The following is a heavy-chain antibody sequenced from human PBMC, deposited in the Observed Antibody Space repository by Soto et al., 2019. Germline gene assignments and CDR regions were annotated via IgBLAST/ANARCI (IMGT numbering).Heavy chain of an antibody. V-gene: IGHV3-7*01. CDR1: GFTFSSSW. J-gene: IGHJ3*02. Sequence: SLRLSCAASGFTFSSSWMSWVRQAPGKGLEWVANIKQDGSEKYYVDSVKGRFTISRDNAKNSLYLQMNSLRAEDTAVYYCAGGYQLLTAFDIWGQGTMVTVSS. CDR3: AGGYQLLTAFDI. D-gene: IGHD2-2*01. CDR2: IKQDGSEK.